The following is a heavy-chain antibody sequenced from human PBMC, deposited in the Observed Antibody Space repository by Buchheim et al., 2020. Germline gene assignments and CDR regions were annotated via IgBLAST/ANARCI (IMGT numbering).Heavy chain of an antibody. D-gene: IGHD3-3*01. CDR1: GYTFTSYD. Sequence: QVQLVQSGAEVKKPGASVKVSCKASGYTFTSYDINWVRQATGQGLEWMGWMNPNSGNTGYAQKFQGRVTMTRNTSISTDYMELSSLRSEDTAVYYCARGKFQLPTIFGVVDAYYYYGMDVWGQGTT. CDR3: ARGKFQLPTIFGVVDAYYYYGMDV. J-gene: IGHJ6*02. CDR2: MNPNSGNT. V-gene: IGHV1-8*01.